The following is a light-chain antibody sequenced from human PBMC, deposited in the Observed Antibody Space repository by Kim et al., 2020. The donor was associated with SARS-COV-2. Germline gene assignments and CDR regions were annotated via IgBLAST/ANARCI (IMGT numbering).Light chain of an antibody. CDR3: QQFNIYPFT. V-gene: IGKV1-13*02. J-gene: IGKJ5*01. CDR1: ETISSA. Sequence: AIQLTQSPSSLSASLGDSVTINCRATETISSALAWYQQKPGEAPKFLIHDASSLETGVPSRFSGSGSGTHFTLTINKLQPEDFAIYYCQQFNIYPFTFGQGTRLEIK. CDR2: DAS.